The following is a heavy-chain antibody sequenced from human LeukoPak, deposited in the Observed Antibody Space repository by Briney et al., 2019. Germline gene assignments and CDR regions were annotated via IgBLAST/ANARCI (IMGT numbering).Heavy chain of an antibody. D-gene: IGHD3-3*01. Sequence: ASVKVSCKASGYTFTGYYMHWVRQAPGQGLEWMGWINPNSGGTNYAQKFQGRVTMTRDTSISTAYMELSRLRSDDTAVYYCARDRHYDFWSGYYAFDYWGQGTLVTVSS. V-gene: IGHV1-2*02. CDR1: GYTFTGYY. J-gene: IGHJ4*02. CDR2: INPNSGGT. CDR3: ARDRHYDFWSGYYAFDY.